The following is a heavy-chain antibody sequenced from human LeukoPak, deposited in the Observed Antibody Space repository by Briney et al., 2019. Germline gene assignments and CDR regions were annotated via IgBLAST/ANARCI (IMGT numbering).Heavy chain of an antibody. V-gene: IGHV3-30*03. CDR1: GFTFSSYG. J-gene: IGHJ4*02. Sequence: GRSLRLSCAASGFTFSSYGMHWVRQAPGKGLEWVAVISYDGSNKYYADSVKGRFTISRDNSKNTLYLQMNSLRAEDTAVYYCARVDTAMVPDYWGQGTLVTVSS. D-gene: IGHD5-18*01. CDR3: ARVDTAMVPDY. CDR2: ISYDGSNK.